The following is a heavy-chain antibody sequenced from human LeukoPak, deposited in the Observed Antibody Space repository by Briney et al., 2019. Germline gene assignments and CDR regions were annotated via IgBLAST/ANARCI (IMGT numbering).Heavy chain of an antibody. CDR2: ISGSGGST. J-gene: IGHJ6*03. CDR1: GFTFSSYA. Sequence: GGSLRLSCAASGFTFSSYAMSWVRQAPGKGLEWVSAISGSGGSTYYADSVKGRFTISRDNSKNTLYLQMNSLRAEDTAVYYCASDSITIFGVVIEGYYYVDVWGKGTTVTVSS. V-gene: IGHV3-23*01. CDR3: ASDSITIFGVVIEGYYYVDV. D-gene: IGHD3-3*01.